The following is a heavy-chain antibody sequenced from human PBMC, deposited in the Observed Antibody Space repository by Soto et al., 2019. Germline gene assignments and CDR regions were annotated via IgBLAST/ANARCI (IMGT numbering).Heavy chain of an antibody. CDR1: GYTFSDYY. V-gene: IGHV1-2*04. CDR3: ARARANVAPNGFDP. Sequence: QVQLVQSGAEVKKPGASVKVSCKASGYTFSDYYVHWVRQAHGQGLEWMGWINPYSGATNYAQKFQDWVTMTGDASVSTAYLELTNLVSDDTAVYYCARARANVAPNGFDPWGQGTLVIVSS. J-gene: IGHJ5*02. CDR2: INPYSGAT. D-gene: IGHD5-12*01.